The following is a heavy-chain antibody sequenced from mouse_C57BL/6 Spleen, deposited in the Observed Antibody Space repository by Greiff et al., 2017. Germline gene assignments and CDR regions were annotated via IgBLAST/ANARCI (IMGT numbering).Heavy chain of an antibody. CDR1: GYTFTSYW. CDR3: TRTHYYGSSPYYFDY. CDR2: IYPGNSDT. J-gene: IGHJ2*01. Sequence: VHVKQSGTVLARPGASVKMSCKTSGYTFTSYWMHWVKQRPGQGLEWIGAIYPGNSDTSYNQKFKGKAKLTAVTSASTAYMELSSLTNEDSAVYYCTRTHYYGSSPYYFDYWGQGTTLTVSS. V-gene: IGHV1-5*01. D-gene: IGHD1-1*01.